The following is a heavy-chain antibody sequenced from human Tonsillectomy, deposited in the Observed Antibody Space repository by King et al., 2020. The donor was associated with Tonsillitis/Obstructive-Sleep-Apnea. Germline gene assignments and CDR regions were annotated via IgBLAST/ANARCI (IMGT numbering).Heavy chain of an antibody. D-gene: IGHD3-9*01. Sequence: QLVQSGGGLVQPGGSLRLSCAASGITFSSYAMRWVRQAPGKGLEWVSAVSGSGGSRYYADSVKGRFTISRDNSRKTLFLQMNSLRVEDTAVYYCAKGGYDTLAGYPTYFDYWGQGTLVTVSS. V-gene: IGHV3-23*04. J-gene: IGHJ4*02. CDR2: VSGSGGSR. CDR3: AKGGYDTLAGYPTYFDY. CDR1: GITFSSYA.